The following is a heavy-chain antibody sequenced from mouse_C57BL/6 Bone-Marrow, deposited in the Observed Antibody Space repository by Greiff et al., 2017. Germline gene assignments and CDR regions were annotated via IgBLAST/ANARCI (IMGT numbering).Heavy chain of an antibody. CDR2: IYPENSDT. Sequence: EVQLQESGTVLARPGASVKMSCKTSGYTFTSYWMHWVKQRPGQGLEWIGAIYPENSDTSYNQKFKGKAKLTAATSASTAYMELSSLTNEDSAVYCCKSWPGFAYWGQGTLVTVSA. J-gene: IGHJ3*01. V-gene: IGHV1-5*01. CDR3: KSWPGFAY. CDR1: GYTFTSYW.